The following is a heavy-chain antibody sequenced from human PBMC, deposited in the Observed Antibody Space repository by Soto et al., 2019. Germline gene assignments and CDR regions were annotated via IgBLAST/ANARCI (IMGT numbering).Heavy chain of an antibody. Sequence: GSLRLSCASSVFTFSSYARGWVRQGPGVGREWVAVVSIGGSTHYADSVRGLFTISRDNSKNTLSLQMNSLTAEDTAVYFCAKRRGAAGHFDYWGQG. J-gene: IGHJ4*02. CDR2: VSIGGST. CDR3: AKRRGAAGHFDY. V-gene: IGHV3-23*01. CDR1: VFTFSSYA. D-gene: IGHD2-15*01.